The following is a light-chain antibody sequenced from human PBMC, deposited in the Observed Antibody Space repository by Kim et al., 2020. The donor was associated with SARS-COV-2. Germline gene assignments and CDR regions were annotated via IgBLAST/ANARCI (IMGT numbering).Light chain of an antibody. CDR2: KIS. J-gene: IGKJ3*01. V-gene: IGKV2-24*01. Sequence: ASISCWSRQSLVHSDGNTYLSWLQQRPGQTPRRLIDKISNRFSGVPDRFSGSGAGTDFTLKISRVEAEDVGVYYCMQATQFLAFTFGPGTKVDIK. CDR1: QSLVHSDGNTY. CDR3: MQATQFLAFT.